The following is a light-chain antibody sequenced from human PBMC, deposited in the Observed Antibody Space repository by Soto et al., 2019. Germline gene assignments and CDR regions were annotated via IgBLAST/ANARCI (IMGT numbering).Light chain of an antibody. CDR3: QQYNTWPLT. CDR2: DAS. CDR1: QSVSSN. V-gene: IGKV3-15*01. Sequence: ETVMTQSPATRSVSPGERATLSCRASQSVSSNLAWYQQKPGQAPRLLIYDASTRATGIPARFSGSGSGTEFTLTISSLQSEDFAVYYCQQYNTWPLTFGPGTKVDIK. J-gene: IGKJ3*01.